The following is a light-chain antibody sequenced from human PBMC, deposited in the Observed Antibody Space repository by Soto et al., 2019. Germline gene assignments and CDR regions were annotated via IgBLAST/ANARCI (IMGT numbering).Light chain of an antibody. CDR1: SSDFGTYKL. V-gene: IGLV2-23*02. Sequence: QSVLTQPASVSGSPGQSITISCTETSSDFGTYKLVSWYQQNPGKAPKLMIYEVTKRPSGVSNRFSGSQSGNTASLTTSGLQAEDEADYYCCSYVHPNTVVFGGGTKLTVL. CDR2: EVT. CDR3: CSYVHPNTVV. J-gene: IGLJ3*02.